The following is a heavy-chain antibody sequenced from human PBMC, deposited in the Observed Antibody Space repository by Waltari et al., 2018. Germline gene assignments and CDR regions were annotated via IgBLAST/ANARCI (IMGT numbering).Heavy chain of an antibody. Sequence: EVQLVESGGGLVKPGGSLRLSCAASGFTFSSYSMNWVRQAPGKGLEWVSSISSSSSYIYYADSVKGRFTISRDNAKNSLYLQMNSLRAEDTAVYYCAREGATKDAFDIWGQGTMVTVSS. CDR1: GFTFSSYS. V-gene: IGHV3-21*01. CDR2: ISSSSSYI. CDR3: AREGATKDAFDI. J-gene: IGHJ3*02.